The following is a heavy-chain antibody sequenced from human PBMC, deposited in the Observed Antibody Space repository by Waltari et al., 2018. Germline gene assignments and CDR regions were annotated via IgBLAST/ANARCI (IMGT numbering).Heavy chain of an antibody. CDR3: AKDFPGGGCGNMSCYTGYYYNGMDV. D-gene: IGHD2-2*02. CDR2: ISKDGSDG. V-gene: IGHV3-30*18. J-gene: IGHJ6*02. Sequence: VRQSPVKGLEWVSTISKDGSDGFYGDSVKGRFTVSRDNSNNALYLQMNSLTSDDTATYYCAKDFPGGGCGNMSCYTGYYYNGMDVWGPGTTVTVSS.